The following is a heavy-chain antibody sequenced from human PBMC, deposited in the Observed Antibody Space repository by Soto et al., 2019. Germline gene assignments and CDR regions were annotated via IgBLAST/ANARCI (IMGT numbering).Heavy chain of an antibody. CDR1: GFNFSSYN. D-gene: IGHD3-3*01. Sequence: GGSLRLSCAASGFNFSSYNINWVRQAPGKGLEWVSSISSANNHIFYADSVKGRFTISRDNAKSSLNLQMNSLRAEDTAVYYCAKDRGRGSPVSGGMDVWGQGTTVTVSS. J-gene: IGHJ6*02. V-gene: IGHV3-21*01. CDR3: AKDRGRGSPVSGGMDV. CDR2: ISSANNHI.